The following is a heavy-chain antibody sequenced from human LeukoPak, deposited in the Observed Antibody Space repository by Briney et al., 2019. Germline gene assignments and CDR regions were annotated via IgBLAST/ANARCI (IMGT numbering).Heavy chain of an antibody. J-gene: IGHJ3*02. D-gene: IGHD2-15*01. V-gene: IGHV3-64D*06. Sequence: GGSLRLSCSASGFTFSSYTMHWVRQAPGEGLEYVSAISSNGGSTYYADSVKGRFTISRDNPKNTLYLQMRSLRAEDTAVYYCVKSRVVVAANDAFDIWGQGKMVTVSS. CDR3: VKSRVVVAANDAFDI. CDR2: ISSNGGST. CDR1: GFTFSSYT.